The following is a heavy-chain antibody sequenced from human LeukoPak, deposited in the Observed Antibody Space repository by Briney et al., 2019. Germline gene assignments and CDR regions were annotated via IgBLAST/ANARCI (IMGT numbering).Heavy chain of an antibody. CDR3: GGFEYEAGLGW. CDR1: GFIFNDYW. Sequence: GGSLRLSCAASGFIFNDYWMMWVRQAPGEGLEWVANIKPDGSETYYMGSVRGRFTITRDNAKNLLYLQMNNLRGEDTAVYYCGGFEYEAGLGWWGQGTLVAVST. D-gene: IGHD6-19*01. V-gene: IGHV3-7*01. J-gene: IGHJ4*02. CDR2: IKPDGSET.